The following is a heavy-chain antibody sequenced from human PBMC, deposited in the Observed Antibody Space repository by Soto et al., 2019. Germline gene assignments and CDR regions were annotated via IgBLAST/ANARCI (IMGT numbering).Heavy chain of an antibody. D-gene: IGHD6-19*01. CDR3: ARVDSSGWTGEAFDI. Sequence: ASVKVSCKASGYTFTSYYMHWVRQAPGQGLEWMGIINPSGGSTSYAQKFRGRVTMTRDTSTSTVYMELSSLRSEDTAVYYCARVDSSGWTGEAFDIWGQGTMVTVSS. CDR1: GYTFTSYY. J-gene: IGHJ3*02. CDR2: INPSGGST. V-gene: IGHV1-46*03.